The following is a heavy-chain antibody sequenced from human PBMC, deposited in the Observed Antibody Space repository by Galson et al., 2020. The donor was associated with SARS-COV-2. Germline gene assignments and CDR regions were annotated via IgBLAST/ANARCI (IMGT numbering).Heavy chain of an antibody. CDR3: ARVQSFSGSHYSRTFDR. CDR1: GGSISSADSY. Sequence: ASETLSLTCAVSGGSISSADSYWSWIRQPPGKGLEWIGYIYYSGNTYYNPSLKSRVIISVDTSKNQFSLRLSSVTAADTAVYYCARVQSFSGSHYSRTFDRWGQGTLVTVSS. D-gene: IGHD3-10*01. J-gene: IGHJ4*02. CDR2: IYYSGNT. V-gene: IGHV4-30-4*01.